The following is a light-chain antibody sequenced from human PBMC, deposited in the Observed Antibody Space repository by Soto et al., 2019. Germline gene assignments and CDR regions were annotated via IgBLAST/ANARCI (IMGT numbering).Light chain of an antibody. Sequence: EIVMTQSPATLSVSPGERATLSCRASQSVSSNLAWYQQKPGQAPRLLIYGASTRATGIPARFSGSRSGTEFTLTISSLQSEDFAVYYCHQYNNWPSLTFGQGTKLEIK. V-gene: IGKV3-15*01. J-gene: IGKJ2*01. CDR1: QSVSSN. CDR3: HQYNNWPSLT. CDR2: GAS.